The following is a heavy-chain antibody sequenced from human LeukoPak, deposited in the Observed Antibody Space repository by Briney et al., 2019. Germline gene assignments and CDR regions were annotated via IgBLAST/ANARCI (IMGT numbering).Heavy chain of an antibody. V-gene: IGHV1-18*01. D-gene: IGHD3-22*01. CDR3: ATTTATSGSSLY. J-gene: IGHJ4*02. CDR1: PDTFTRYG. CDR2: IRAYNGDT. Sequence: ASVKVSCKASPDTFTRYGITWVRQAPGQGLEWMGWIRAYNGDTNYAQKFQGRVTMTAERSTNTAYMELRGLTFDDTAVFYCATTTATSGSSLYWGQGTLVNVAS.